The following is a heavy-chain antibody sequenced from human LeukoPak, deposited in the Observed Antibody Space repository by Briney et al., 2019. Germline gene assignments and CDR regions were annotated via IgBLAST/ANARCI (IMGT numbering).Heavy chain of an antibody. CDR1: GFRFTAYS. CDR3: VKNRPCETCMPMDA. J-gene: IGHJ6*02. V-gene: IGHV3-23*01. Sequence: HPGGSLRLSCAASGFRFTAYSMSWFRRSPGKGLEWVAGLGRSGEYKYNASSVTGRFTISRDNSKDTVSLQMNSLRAEDSAIYFCVKNRPCETCMPMDAWGQGTTVTVSS. D-gene: IGHD2-2*01. CDR2: LGRSGEYK.